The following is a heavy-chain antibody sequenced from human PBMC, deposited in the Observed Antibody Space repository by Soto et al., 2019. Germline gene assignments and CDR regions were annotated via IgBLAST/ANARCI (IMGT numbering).Heavy chain of an antibody. V-gene: IGHV2-5*02. CDR1: GFSLSTSGVG. CDR2: IYWDDDK. D-gene: IGHD3-22*01. Sequence: SGPTLVNPTQTLALTCTFSGFSLSTSGVGVGWIRQPPGKALEWLALIYWDDDKRYSPSLKSRLTITKDTSKNQVVLTMTNMEPVDTAPYYCAHRQPFDSSGYYWLDPWGQGTLVTVSS. J-gene: IGHJ5*02. CDR3: AHRQPFDSSGYYWLDP.